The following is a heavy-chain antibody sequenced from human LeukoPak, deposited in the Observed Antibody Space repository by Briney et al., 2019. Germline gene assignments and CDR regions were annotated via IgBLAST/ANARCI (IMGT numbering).Heavy chain of an antibody. CDR2: ISGIGSNI. CDR1: GFTFSNYA. CDR3: ATNRDGYNY. J-gene: IGHJ4*02. V-gene: IGHV3-23*01. Sequence: GGSLRLSCAASGFTFSNYAMTWVRQAPGKGLEWVSSISGIGSNIYYADSVMGRFTISRDNSKNTLHVQMNSLRAEDTAIYYCATNRDGYNYWGQGTLVTVSS. D-gene: IGHD5-24*01.